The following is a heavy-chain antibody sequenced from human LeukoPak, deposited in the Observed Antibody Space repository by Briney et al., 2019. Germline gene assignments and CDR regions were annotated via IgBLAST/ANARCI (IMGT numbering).Heavy chain of an antibody. D-gene: IGHD1-1*01. Sequence: PSQTLSLTCTVSGGSIRSGDYYWSWIRQPSGKGLEWIGHIYYSGSTYYNPSLKSRVTISVDTSKNQFSLKVSSVTAADTAVYYCARNMEPGWFDPWGQGTLVTVSS. CDR2: IYYSGST. J-gene: IGHJ5*02. CDR3: ARNMEPGWFDP. V-gene: IGHV4-30-4*01. CDR1: GGSIRSGDYY.